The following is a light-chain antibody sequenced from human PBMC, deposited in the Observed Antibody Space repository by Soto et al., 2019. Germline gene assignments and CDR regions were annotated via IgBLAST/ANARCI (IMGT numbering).Light chain of an antibody. CDR3: QYLGA. V-gene: IGKV3-15*01. Sequence: EMDMTQSPATLSVSPGEGATLSCRAAQNIGNSLGWYQQRPGQAPRLHIYGASNRATDIPARFSGSGSGTEFTLTISSLQPEDSATYYCQYLGAFGQGTKLEIK. CDR2: GAS. J-gene: IGKJ2*01. CDR1: QNIGNS.